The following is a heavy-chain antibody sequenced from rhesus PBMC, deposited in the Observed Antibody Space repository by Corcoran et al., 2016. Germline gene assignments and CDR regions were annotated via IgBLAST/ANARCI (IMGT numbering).Heavy chain of an antibody. CDR3: ARGLGGGSSAY. D-gene: IGHD6-25*01. CDR2: ITPSNGHT. J-gene: IGHJ4*01. CDR1: GYTSNRLS. Sequence: QVQLVQSGAEVKKPGGSVKISCKAAGYTSNRLSINWVRQAPGQGLEWMGWITPSNGHTGYAQKSQGRVTMTRDTSTSTAYMELSSLRSEDTAVYYCARGLGGGSSAYWGQGVLVTVSS. V-gene: IGHV1-200*01.